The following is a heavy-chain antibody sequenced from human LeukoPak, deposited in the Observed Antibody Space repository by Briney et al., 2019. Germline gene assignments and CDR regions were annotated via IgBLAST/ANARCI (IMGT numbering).Heavy chain of an antibody. CDR3: ARDEDAF. Sequence: GGSLRLSCAASGFTFSSYSMNWVRQAPGKGLEWVSYIRSSSNIIYYADSVKGRFTISRDNVKNSLFLQLNSLRDEDTAVYYCARDEDAFGGQGTLVTVSS. CDR1: GFTFSSYS. V-gene: IGHV3-48*02. J-gene: IGHJ4*02. CDR2: IRSSSNII.